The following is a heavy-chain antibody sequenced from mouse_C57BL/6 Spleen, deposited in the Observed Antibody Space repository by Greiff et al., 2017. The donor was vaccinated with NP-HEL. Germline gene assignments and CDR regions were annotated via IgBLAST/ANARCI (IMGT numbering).Heavy chain of an antibody. D-gene: IGHD2-4*01. CDR1: GYTFTDYN. V-gene: IGHV1-18*01. CDR3: SRKRGYYEYDEGDWYFDV. CDR2: INPNNGGT. Sequence: EVQLQQSGPELVKPGASVKIPCKASGYTFTDYNMDWVKQSHGKSLEWIGDINPNNGGTIYNQKFKGKATLTVDKSSSTAYMELRSLTSEDTAVYYWSRKRGYYEYDEGDWYFDVWGTGTTVTVSS. J-gene: IGHJ1*03.